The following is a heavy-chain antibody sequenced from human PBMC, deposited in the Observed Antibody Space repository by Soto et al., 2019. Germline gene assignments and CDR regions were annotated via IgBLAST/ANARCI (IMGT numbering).Heavy chain of an antibody. V-gene: IGHV1-58*01. J-gene: IGHJ4*02. CDR2: IVVGSGNT. Sequence: ASVKVSCKASGFTFTSSAVQWVRQARGQRLEWIGWIVVGSGNTNYAQKFQERVTITRDMSTSTAYMELSSLRSEDTAVYYCALARLRLGELSSPFDYWGQGTLVTVSS. D-gene: IGHD3-16*02. CDR3: ALARLRLGELSSPFDY. CDR1: GFTFTSSA.